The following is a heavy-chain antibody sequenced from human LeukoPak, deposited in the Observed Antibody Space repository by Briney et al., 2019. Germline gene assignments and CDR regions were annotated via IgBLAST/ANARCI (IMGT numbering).Heavy chain of an antibody. D-gene: IGHD2-21*02. V-gene: IGHV3-23*01. CDR1: GFTFRTYD. CDR2: IKDGGGDT. Sequence: PGGSLRLSCTASGFTFRTYDMGWVRQATGKGLEGVISIKDGGGDTLYADSVKGRFTISRDNSKNTLFLQLNSLRAEDSAVYYCARGGHDFNPFYWWGQGTLVTVSS. CDR3: ARGGHDFNPFYW. J-gene: IGHJ4*02.